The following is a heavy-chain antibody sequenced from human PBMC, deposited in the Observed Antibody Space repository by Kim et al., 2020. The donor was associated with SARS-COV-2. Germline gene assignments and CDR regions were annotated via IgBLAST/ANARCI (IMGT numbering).Heavy chain of an antibody. CDR1: GGSFSGYY. CDR3: ARGGVYDRDFDY. D-gene: IGHD3-22*01. V-gene: IGHV4-34*01. J-gene: IGHJ4*02. CDR2: INHSGST. Sequence: SETLSLTCAVYGGSFSGYYWSWIRQPPGKGLEWIGEINHSGSTNYNPSLKSRVTISVDTSKNQFSLKLSSVTAADTAVYYCARGGVYDRDFDYWGQGTLVTVSS.